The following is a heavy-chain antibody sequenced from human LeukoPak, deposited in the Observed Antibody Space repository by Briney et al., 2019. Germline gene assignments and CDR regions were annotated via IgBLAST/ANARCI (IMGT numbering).Heavy chain of an antibody. D-gene: IGHD6-13*01. J-gene: IGHJ4*02. CDR1: GFTFSSYS. V-gene: IGHV3-21*01. CDR3: ARDRDPYSSTNDY. CDR2: ISSSSSYI. Sequence: PGGSLRLSCAASGFTFSSYSMNWVRQAPGKGLEWVSSISSSSSYIYYADSVKGRFTISRDNAKNSLYLQMNSLRAEDTAVYYCARDRDPYSSTNDYWGQGTLVTVSS.